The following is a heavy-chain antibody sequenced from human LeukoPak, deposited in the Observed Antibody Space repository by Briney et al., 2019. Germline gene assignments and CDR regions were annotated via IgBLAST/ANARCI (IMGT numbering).Heavy chain of an antibody. V-gene: IGHV4-61*08. Sequence: KSSETLSLTCTVSGGSISNNVYYWNWIRQPPGKGLEWIGYIYYSGSTNYNPSLKSRVTISVDTSKNQFSLKLSSVTAADTAVYYCARGIYCISSSCYTGNWFDPWGQGTLVTVSS. CDR2: IYYSGST. D-gene: IGHD2-2*02. CDR3: ARGIYCISSSCYTGNWFDP. J-gene: IGHJ5*02. CDR1: GGSISNNVYY.